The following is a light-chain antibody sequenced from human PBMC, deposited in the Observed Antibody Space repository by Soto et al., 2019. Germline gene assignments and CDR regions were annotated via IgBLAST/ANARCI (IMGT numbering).Light chain of an antibody. Sequence: DIQMTQSPSTLSASVGDTVTITCRASQSISRWLAWYQQKPGKAPKILISDASILENGVPSRFSGSGSGTDFTLTISRLEPEDFAVYYCEQYGSSLSITFGQGTRLEIK. CDR3: EQYGSSLSIT. J-gene: IGKJ5*01. CDR2: DAS. V-gene: IGKV1-5*01. CDR1: QSISRW.